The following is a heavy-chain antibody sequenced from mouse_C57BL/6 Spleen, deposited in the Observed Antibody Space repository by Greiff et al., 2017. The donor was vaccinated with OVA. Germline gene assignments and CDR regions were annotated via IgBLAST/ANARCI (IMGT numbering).Heavy chain of an antibody. D-gene: IGHD2-3*01. CDR1: GYTFTDYE. V-gene: IGHV1-15*01. CDR2: IDPESGGT. J-gene: IGHJ3*01. CDR3: TDYDGYYRFAC. Sequence: QVQLQQSGAELVRPGASVTLSCKASGYTFTDYEMNWVKQTPGHGLEWIGAIDPESGGTAYNQKFKGKATLTADKSSSTAYMELRSLTSEDSAVYYCTDYDGYYRFACWGKGTLVTVSA.